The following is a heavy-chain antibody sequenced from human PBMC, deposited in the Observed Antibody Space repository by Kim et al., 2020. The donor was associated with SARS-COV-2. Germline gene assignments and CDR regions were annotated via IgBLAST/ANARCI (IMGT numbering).Heavy chain of an antibody. J-gene: IGHJ1*01. D-gene: IGHD1-26*01. CDR1: GYTFTGYY. Sequence: ASVKVSCKASGYTFTGYYMHWVRQAPGQGLEWMGRINPNSGGTNYAQKFQGRVTMTRDTSISTAYMELSRLRPDDTAVYYCARDRQIVGATNGYFQHWGQGTLVTVSS. CDR2: INPNSGGT. CDR3: ARDRQIVGATNGYFQH. V-gene: IGHV1-2*06.